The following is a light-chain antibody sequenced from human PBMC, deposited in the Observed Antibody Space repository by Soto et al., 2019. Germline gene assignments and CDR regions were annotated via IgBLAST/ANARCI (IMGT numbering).Light chain of an antibody. CDR1: HSVSSN. J-gene: IGKJ5*01. V-gene: IGKV3-15*01. CDR3: QQYNDWPPIT. Sequence: DIVLTQSPGTLSLSPGERATLSCRASHSVSSNLAWHQQTPGQAPRLLIYDASTRATVIPARFSGSGSGTEFTLTICSLQSEDFAVYYCQQYNDWPPITFGQGTRLEI. CDR2: DAS.